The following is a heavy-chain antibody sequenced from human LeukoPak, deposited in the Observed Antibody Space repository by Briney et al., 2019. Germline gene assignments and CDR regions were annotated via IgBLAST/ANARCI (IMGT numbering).Heavy chain of an antibody. CDR3: ARTYSNYDYYYYYGMDV. D-gene: IGHD4-4*01. CDR2: ISYDGSNK. J-gene: IGHJ6*02. V-gene: IGHV3-30*03. Sequence: GRSLRLSCAASGFTFSSYGMHWVRQAPGKGLEWVAVISYDGSNKYYADSVKGRFTISRDNSKNTLYPQMNSLRAEDTAVYYCARTYSNYDYYYYYGMDVWGQGTTVTVSS. CDR1: GFTFSSYG.